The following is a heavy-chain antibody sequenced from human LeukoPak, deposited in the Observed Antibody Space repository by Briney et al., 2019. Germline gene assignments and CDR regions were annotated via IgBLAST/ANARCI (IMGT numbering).Heavy chain of an antibody. CDR3: AKPPPTTGGEGPEYYFDY. CDR1: GFTFSSYA. J-gene: IGHJ4*02. D-gene: IGHD4-17*01. Sequence: GGSLRLSCAASGFTFSSYAMSWVRQAPGKGLEWVSAISGSGGSTYYADSVKGRFTISRDNSKNTLYLQMNSLRAEDTAVYYCAKPPPTTGGEGPEYYFDYWGQGTLVTVSS. V-gene: IGHV3-23*01. CDR2: ISGSGGST.